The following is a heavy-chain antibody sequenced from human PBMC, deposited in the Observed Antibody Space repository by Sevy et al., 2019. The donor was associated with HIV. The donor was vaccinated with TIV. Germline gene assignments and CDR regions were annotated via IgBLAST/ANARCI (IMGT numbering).Heavy chain of an antibody. Sequence: GGSLRLSCAASGFTFSSYSMNWVRQAPGKGLEWVSSISSSSSYIYYADSVKGRFTISRDNAKNSLFLQMNSLRAEDTAVYYCAREGHCSSTICSNGFDYWGQGTLVTVSS. V-gene: IGHV3-21*01. CDR3: AREGHCSSTICSNGFDY. CDR2: ISSSSSYI. CDR1: GFTFSSYS. J-gene: IGHJ4*02. D-gene: IGHD2-2*01.